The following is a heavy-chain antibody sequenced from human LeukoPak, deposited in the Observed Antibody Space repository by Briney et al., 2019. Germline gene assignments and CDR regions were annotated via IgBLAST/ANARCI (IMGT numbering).Heavy chain of an antibody. CDR3: ARRPQQNWFDP. CDR2: INHSGST. CDR1: GGSFSDYY. Sequence: SETLSLTCAVYGGSFSDYYWFWIRQPPGKGLEWIGEINHSGSTNYNPSLKSRVTISVDTSKNQFSLKLSSVTAADTAVYYCARRPQQNWFDPWGQGTLVTVSS. J-gene: IGHJ5*02. V-gene: IGHV4-34*01. D-gene: IGHD6-13*01.